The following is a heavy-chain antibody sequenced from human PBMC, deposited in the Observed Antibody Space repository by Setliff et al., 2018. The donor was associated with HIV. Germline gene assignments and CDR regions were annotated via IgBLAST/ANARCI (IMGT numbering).Heavy chain of an antibody. D-gene: IGHD3-22*01. CDR1: GGTFSSFA. Sequence: GGSVKVSCKASGGTFSSFAISWVRQAPGQGLEWLGRIIPIFGTPNYAQKFQGRVTITADKSTSTAYMELSSLRSEDTAVYYCARWREDRRDFDYWGQGTLVTVSS. J-gene: IGHJ4*02. V-gene: IGHV1-69*06. CDR2: IIPIFGTP. CDR3: ARWREDRRDFDY.